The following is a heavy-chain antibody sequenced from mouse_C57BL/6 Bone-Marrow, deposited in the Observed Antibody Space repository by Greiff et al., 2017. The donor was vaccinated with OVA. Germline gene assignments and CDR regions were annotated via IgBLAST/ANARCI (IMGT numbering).Heavy chain of an antibody. V-gene: IGHV5-12*03. Sequence: EVQLVESGGGLVQPGGSLKLSCAASGFTFSDYYMYWVRQTPEKRLEWVAYISNGGGSTYYPDTVKGRFTISRDNTKNTLLLQMTSLRSEDTAMYYCARNYYGSSYWYFDVWGTGTTVTVSS. J-gene: IGHJ1*03. CDR2: ISNGGGST. CDR1: GFTFSDYY. CDR3: ARNYYGSSYWYFDV. D-gene: IGHD1-1*01.